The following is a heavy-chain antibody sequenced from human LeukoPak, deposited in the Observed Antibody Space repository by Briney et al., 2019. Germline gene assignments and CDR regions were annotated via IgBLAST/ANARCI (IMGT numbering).Heavy chain of an antibody. D-gene: IGHD2-15*01. V-gene: IGHV4-39*01. J-gene: IGHJ4*02. CDR3: ASLEDIVNY. CDR2: IYYSGST. Sequence: SETLSLTCTVSGGSISSSSYYWGWIRQPPGKGLEWIGSIYYSGSTYYSPSLKSRVTISVDTSKNQFSLKLSSVTAADTAVYYCASLEDIVNYWGQGTLVTVSS. CDR1: GGSISSSSYY.